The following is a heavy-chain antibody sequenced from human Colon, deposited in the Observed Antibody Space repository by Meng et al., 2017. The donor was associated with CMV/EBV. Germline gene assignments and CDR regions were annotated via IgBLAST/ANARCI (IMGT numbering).Heavy chain of an antibody. CDR2: INSDGSST. CDR1: GFTFSSYW. CDR3: ARRVGYQLPLDY. Sequence: GGSLRLSCAASGFTFSSYWMHWVRQAPGKGLVWVSRINSDGSSTNYADAVKGRFTISRDNAKNTLYLQMNSLRAEDTAVYYCARRVGYQLPLDYWGQGTLVTVSS. D-gene: IGHD2-2*01. V-gene: IGHV3-74*01. J-gene: IGHJ4*02.